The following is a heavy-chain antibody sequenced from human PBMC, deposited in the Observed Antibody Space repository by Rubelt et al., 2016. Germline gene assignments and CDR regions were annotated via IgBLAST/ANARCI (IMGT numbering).Heavy chain of an antibody. J-gene: IGHJ6*02. D-gene: IGHD2-8*01. CDR1: GGSFSGYY. CDR3: ARRNGDKYYYYGMDV. CDR2: IYHSGST. Sequence: QVQLQQWGAGLLKPSETLSLTCAVYGGSFSGYYWGWIRQPPGKGLEWIGSIYHSGSTYYKPSLKSRVTISVDTSKNQFSRKVNSVTAADTAVYYWARRNGDKYYYYGMDVWGQGTTVTVSS. V-gene: IGHV4-34*01.